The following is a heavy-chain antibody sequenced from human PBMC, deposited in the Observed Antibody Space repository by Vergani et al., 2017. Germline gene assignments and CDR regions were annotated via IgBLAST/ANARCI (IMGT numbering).Heavy chain of an antibody. Sequence: QVQLVESGGGVVQPGRSLRLSCAASGFTFSSYAMHWVRQAPGKGLEWVAVISYDGSNKYYADSVKGRFTISRDNSKNTLYLQMNSLRAEDTAVYYCARKSLLLWCGDLEGWFDPWGQGTLVTVSS. CDR2: ISYDGSNK. V-gene: IGHV3-30-3*01. D-gene: IGHD3-10*01. J-gene: IGHJ5*02. CDR3: ARKSLLLWCGDLEGWFDP. CDR1: GFTFSSYA.